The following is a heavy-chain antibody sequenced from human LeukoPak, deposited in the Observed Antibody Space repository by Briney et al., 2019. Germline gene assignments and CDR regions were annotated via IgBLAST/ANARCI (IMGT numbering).Heavy chain of an antibody. V-gene: IGHV4-34*01. CDR3: ARLPVIVGAALEYYYYYMDV. D-gene: IGHD1-26*01. CDR1: GGTFSGYY. Sequence: ETLXXTXAVYGGTFSGYYWXWIRQPPGKRXEWXGESNDSGGTNYNPSLKSRVTISADKSKDQVSLKLTSVTAADTAVYYCARLPVIVGAALEYYYYYMDVWGQGTTVTVSS. J-gene: IGHJ6*03. CDR2: SNDSGGT.